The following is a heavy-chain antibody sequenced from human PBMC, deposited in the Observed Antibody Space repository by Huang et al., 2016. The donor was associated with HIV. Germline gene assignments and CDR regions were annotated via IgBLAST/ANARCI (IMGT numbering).Heavy chain of an antibody. Sequence: QVQLVQSGAEVKKPGASVKVSCKASGYTFTRYGISWGRQAPGQGLEWMGWISAYKGNTNYAQKLQGRVTMTTDTSTSTAYMELRSLRSDDTAVYYCARARVITGYYYYGMDVWGQGTTVTVSS. J-gene: IGHJ6*02. CDR1: GYTFTRYG. CDR3: ARARVITGYYYYGMDV. CDR2: ISAYKGNT. D-gene: IGHD3-22*01. V-gene: IGHV1-18*04.